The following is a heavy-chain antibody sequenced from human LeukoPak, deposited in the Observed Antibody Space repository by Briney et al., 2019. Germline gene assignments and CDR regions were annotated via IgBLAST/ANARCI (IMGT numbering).Heavy chain of an antibody. D-gene: IGHD3-22*01. CDR1: GGSISSYY. CDR2: IYYSGST. J-gene: IGHJ4*02. CDR3: ARENPSGYYNRPIDY. V-gene: IGHV4-59*01. Sequence: SETLSLTCTVSGGSISSYYWSWIRQPPGKGLEWIGYIYYSGSTNYNPSLKSRVTISVDTSKNQFSLKLSSVTAADTAIYYCARENPSGYYNRPIDYWGQGTLVTVSS.